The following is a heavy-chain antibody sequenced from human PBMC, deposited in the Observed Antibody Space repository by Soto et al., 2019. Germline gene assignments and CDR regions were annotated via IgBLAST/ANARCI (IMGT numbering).Heavy chain of an antibody. V-gene: IGHV4-59*01. Sequence: PSETLSLTCTVSGGSISSYYWSWIRQPPGKGLEWIGYIYYSGSTNYNPSLKSRVTISVDTSKNQFSLKLSSVTAADTAVYYCAREVVAATSLWFDPWGQGTLVTVSS. D-gene: IGHD2-15*01. CDR3: AREVVAATSLWFDP. J-gene: IGHJ5*02. CDR1: GGSISSYY. CDR2: IYYSGST.